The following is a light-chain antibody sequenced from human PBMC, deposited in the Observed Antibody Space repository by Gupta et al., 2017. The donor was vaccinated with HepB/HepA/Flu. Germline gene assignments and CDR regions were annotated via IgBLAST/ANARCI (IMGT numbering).Light chain of an antibody. CDR1: QSISSW. CDR2: KAS. J-gene: IGKJ2*01. Sequence: DIQMTQSPSTLSASVGDRVTITCRASQSISSWLAWYQQKSGKAPKLLIYKASSLESGVPSRFSGSGSGTEFTLTIISLQPDDFATYYCQQYNSSPVTFGQGTKLEIK. V-gene: IGKV1-5*03. CDR3: QQYNSSPVT.